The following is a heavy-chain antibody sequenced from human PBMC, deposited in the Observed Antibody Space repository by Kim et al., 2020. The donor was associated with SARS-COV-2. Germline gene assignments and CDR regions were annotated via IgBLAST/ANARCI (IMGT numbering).Heavy chain of an antibody. CDR2: ISKDGRKT. J-gene: IGHJ4*02. Sequence: GGSLRLSCVASGFFFRTYYMSWVRQAPGKGLVWVARISKDGRKTFYADSVKGRFTISRDNGKNMLSLQMNSLRSEDTAIYYCARDYGAGQQGHEWGQGTLVTVSP. CDR1: GFFFRTYY. CDR3: ARDYGAGQQGHE. V-gene: IGHV3-74*01. D-gene: IGHD6-13*01.